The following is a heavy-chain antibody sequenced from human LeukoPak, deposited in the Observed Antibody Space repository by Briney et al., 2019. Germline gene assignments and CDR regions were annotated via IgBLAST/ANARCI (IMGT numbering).Heavy chain of an antibody. Sequence: PGGSLRLSCVASGFTFSKYDMSWVRQAPGKGLEWVSGISDSGDQTYYADSARARFTISRDNSKNTLYLQVNSLRAEDTALYYCAKEITLTTAYFDYWGQGTLVTVSS. CDR1: GFTFSKYD. CDR2: ISDSGDQT. V-gene: IGHV3-23*01. CDR3: AKEITLTTAYFDY. D-gene: IGHD4-17*01. J-gene: IGHJ4*02.